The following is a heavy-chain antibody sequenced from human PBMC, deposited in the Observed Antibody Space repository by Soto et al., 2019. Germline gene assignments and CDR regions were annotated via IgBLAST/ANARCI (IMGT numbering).Heavy chain of an antibody. V-gene: IGHV2-5*02. CDR1: GFSLSTNGVS. Sequence: QITLKESGPTLVKPTQTLTLTCTFSGFSLSTNGVSVAWIRQPPGKALEWLALIYWDDDKRYSPSLKSRLTITNDTSKNQVVLIMTNMDPVDTGTYYCAHGRDGDNKGAFDYWGQGTLVTVSS. J-gene: IGHJ4*02. CDR2: IYWDDDK. CDR3: AHGRDGDNKGAFDY. D-gene: IGHD2-15*01.